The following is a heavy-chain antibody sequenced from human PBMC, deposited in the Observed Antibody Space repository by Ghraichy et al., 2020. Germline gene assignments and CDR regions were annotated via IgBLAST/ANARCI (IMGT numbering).Heavy chain of an antibody. CDR1: GGSFSGYY. J-gene: IGHJ4*02. D-gene: IGHD2-15*01. CDR3: ARGEVRYCSGGSCYSGGVGFDY. CDR2: INHSGIT. V-gene: IGHV4-34*01. Sequence: SETLSLTCAVYGGSFSGYYWSWIRQPPGKGLEWIGEINHSGITNYNPSLTSRVTISVDTSKNQFSLKLSAVTAADTAGYYCARGEVRYCSGGSCYSGGVGFDYWGQGTLVTVSS.